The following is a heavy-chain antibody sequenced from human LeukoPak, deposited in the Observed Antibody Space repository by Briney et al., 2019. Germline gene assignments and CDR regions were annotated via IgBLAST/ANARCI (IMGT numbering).Heavy chain of an antibody. CDR3: ARHFGSNWYFNYMDV. CDR1: GYSFTNYW. D-gene: IGHD6-13*01. Sequence: GESLKISCKGSGYSFTNYWIGWVRQMPGKGLEWMGIIYPGDSDTRYSPSFQGQVTISADRSISTAYLQWSSLKASDTAMYYCARHFGSNWYFNYMDVWGKGTTVTVSS. CDR2: IYPGDSDT. J-gene: IGHJ6*03. V-gene: IGHV5-51*01.